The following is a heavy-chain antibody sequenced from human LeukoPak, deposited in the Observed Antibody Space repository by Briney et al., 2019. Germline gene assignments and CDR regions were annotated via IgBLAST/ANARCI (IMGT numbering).Heavy chain of an antibody. CDR3: ARDSEYYDILTGYYIRANDY. V-gene: IGHV4-39*07. CDR1: GGSISSSSYY. Sequence: PSETLSLTCTVSGGSISSSSYYWGWIRQPPGKGPEWIGSIYYSGGTYYNPSLKSRVTISVDTSKNQFSLKLSSVTAADTAVYYCARDSEYYDILTGYYIRANDYWGQGTLVTVSS. CDR2: IYYSGGT. D-gene: IGHD3-9*01. J-gene: IGHJ4*02.